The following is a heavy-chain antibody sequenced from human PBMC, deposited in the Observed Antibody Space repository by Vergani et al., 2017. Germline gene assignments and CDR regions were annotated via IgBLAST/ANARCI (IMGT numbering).Heavy chain of an antibody. CDR3: ARGIIVGATYYYYGMDV. J-gene: IGHJ6*02. CDR2: INSDGSST. V-gene: IGHV3-74*02. D-gene: IGHD1-26*01. CDR1: GFTFSDYY. Sequence: VQLVESGGGLVKPGGSLRLSCAASGFTFSDYYMSWIRQAPGKWLEWVSRINSDGSSTSYAESVKGRFTISRDNAKNTLYLQMNSLRAEDTAVYYCARGIIVGATYYYYGMDVWGQGTTITVSS.